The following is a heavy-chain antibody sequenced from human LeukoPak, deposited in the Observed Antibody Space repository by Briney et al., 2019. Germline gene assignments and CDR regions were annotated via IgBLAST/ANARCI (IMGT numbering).Heavy chain of an antibody. D-gene: IGHD3-22*01. CDR3: ARRGYDSSGYRDAFDI. J-gene: IGHJ3*02. CDR2: IFPGESDT. V-gene: IGHV5-51*01. CDR1: GYSFTSYW. Sequence: GESLKISCKASGYSFTSYWIGWVRNMPGKGRRWMGIIFPGESDTTYSPSLQGQVTISVDKAISTAYLQWSSLKASDTAMYYCARRGYDSSGYRDAFDIWGQGTMVTVSS.